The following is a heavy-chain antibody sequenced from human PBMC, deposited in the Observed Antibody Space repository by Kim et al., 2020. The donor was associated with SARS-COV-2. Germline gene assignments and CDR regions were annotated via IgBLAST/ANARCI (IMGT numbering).Heavy chain of an antibody. V-gene: IGHV3-33*01. CDR3: ARGVSSHWNFDY. CDR1: GFTFSSYG. Sequence: GGSLRLSCTVSGFTFSSYGMYWVRQAPGKGLEWVAVIWYDGSNKYYADSVKGRFTISRDNSKNTLYLLMNSLRAEDTAVYYCARGVSSHWNFDYWGQGTLVTVSS. D-gene: IGHD6-13*01. CDR2: IWYDGSNK. J-gene: IGHJ4*02.